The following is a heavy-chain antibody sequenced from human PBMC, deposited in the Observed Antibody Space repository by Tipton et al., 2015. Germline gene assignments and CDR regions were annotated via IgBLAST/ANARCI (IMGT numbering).Heavy chain of an antibody. D-gene: IGHD3-3*01. CDR1: GGSVISGTDY. V-gene: IGHV4-61*01. J-gene: IGHJ5*02. Sequence: TLSLTCTVSGGSVISGTDYWSWIRQPPGKGLEWIGYTFSGGSTNYNPSLKSRVTISLDTSKNQFSLNLNSVTAADTAVYYCARGGYYDFWSGYYEVWFDPWGQGTLVTVSS. CDR3: ARGGYYDFWSGYYEVWFDP. CDR2: TFSGGST.